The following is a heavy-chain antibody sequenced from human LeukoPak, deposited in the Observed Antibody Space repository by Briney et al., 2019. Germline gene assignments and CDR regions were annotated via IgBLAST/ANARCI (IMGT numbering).Heavy chain of an antibody. Sequence: TSETLSLTFGVSGGSISSTNWWSWVRQPPGKGLEWIGEIYHSGFTNYNPSLKSRVTISVDKSKNQFSLKLNSMTAADTAMYYCAREDPDRKIDCWGQGTLVTVSS. CDR3: AREDPDRKIDC. J-gene: IGHJ4*02. V-gene: IGHV4-4*02. CDR1: GGSISSTNW. D-gene: IGHD1-14*01. CDR2: IYHSGFT.